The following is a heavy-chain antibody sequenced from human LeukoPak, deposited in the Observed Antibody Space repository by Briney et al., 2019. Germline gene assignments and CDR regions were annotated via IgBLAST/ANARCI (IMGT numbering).Heavy chain of an antibody. CDR2: IYYSGST. V-gene: IGHV4-31*03. CDR3: ARANIFGKFFDY. Sequence: PSQTLSLTCTVSGGSISSGGYYWSWIRQHPGKGLEWIGYIYYSGSTYYNPSLKGRVTISVDTSKNQFSLKLSSVTATDTAVYYCARANIFGKFFDYWGQGTLVTVSS. CDR1: GGSISSGGYY. D-gene: IGHD2-21*01. J-gene: IGHJ4*02.